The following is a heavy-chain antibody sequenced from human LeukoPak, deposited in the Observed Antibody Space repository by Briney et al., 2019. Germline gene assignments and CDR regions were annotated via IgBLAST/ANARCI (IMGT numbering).Heavy chain of an antibody. Sequence: ASVKVSCKASGYTFTSYGISWVRQAPGQGLEWMGWIRPNSGVTNYTQKFQGRVTMTRDTSINTAYMELSSLRSEDTAVYYCASGVTTSAFDIWGQGTMVTVSS. J-gene: IGHJ3*02. CDR1: GYTFTSYG. V-gene: IGHV1-2*02. D-gene: IGHD4-17*01. CDR3: ASGVTTSAFDI. CDR2: IRPNSGVT.